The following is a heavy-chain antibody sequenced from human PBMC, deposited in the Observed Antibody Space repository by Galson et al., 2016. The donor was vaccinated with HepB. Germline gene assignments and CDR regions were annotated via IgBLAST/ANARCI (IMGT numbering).Heavy chain of an antibody. CDR2: IDWDDDK. V-gene: IGHV2-70*01. J-gene: IGHJ2*01. Sequence: PALVKPTQTLTLTCTFSGFSLSTSGMCVSWIRQPPGKALEWLALIDWDDDKYYSTSLRTRLTISKDTSKNQVVLTMTNMDPVDTATYYCARIKEMATMDNWYFDLWGRGTLVTVSS. CDR1: GFSLSTSGMC. D-gene: IGHD5-24*01. CDR3: ARIKEMATMDNWYFDL.